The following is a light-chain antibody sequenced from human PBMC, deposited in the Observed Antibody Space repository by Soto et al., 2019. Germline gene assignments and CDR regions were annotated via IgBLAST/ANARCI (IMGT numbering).Light chain of an antibody. CDR3: CSYTGSSTS. J-gene: IGLJ3*02. CDR1: SSDVGSYNL. Sequence: QSALTQPASVSGSPGQSITMSCAGASSDVGSYNLVSWYQQYPGKAPKLIIYEGNKRPSGVSNGFSGSGSGNTASLTISGLQAEDGADYYCCSYTGSSTSFGGGTKLSVL. V-gene: IGLV2-23*01. CDR2: EGN.